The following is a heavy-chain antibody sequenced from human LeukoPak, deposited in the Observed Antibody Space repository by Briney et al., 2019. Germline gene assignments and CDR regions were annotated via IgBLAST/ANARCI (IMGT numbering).Heavy chain of an antibody. J-gene: IGHJ4*02. CDR2: ISNSSSYI. CDR1: GFTFSSYD. V-gene: IGHV3-21*01. D-gene: IGHD2-2*01. CDR3: ARGSGYCSSTSCYDAY. Sequence: PGGSLRLSCAASGFTFSSYDMHWVRQAPGKGLEWVSSISNSSSYIYYADSVKGRFTISGDNAKNSLYLQMNSLRAEDTAVYYCARGSGYCSSTSCYDAYWGQGTLVTVSS.